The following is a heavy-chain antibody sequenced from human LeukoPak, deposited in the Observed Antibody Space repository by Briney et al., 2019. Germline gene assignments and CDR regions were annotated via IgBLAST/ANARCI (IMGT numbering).Heavy chain of an antibody. CDR2: IYPGDSDT. D-gene: IGHD3-22*01. CDR1: GYSFISYW. CDR3: ARHSRGVYYDSSGRTGDY. Sequence: GERLNISCKGSGYSFISYWIGWVRQMPGKGLEWMGIIYPGDSDTRYSPSFQGQVTISADKSISTAYLQWSSLKASDTAMYYCARHSRGVYYDSSGRTGDYWGQGTLVTVSS. J-gene: IGHJ4*02. V-gene: IGHV5-51*01.